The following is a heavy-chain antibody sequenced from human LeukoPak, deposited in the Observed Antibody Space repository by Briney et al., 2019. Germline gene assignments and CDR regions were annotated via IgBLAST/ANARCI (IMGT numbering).Heavy chain of an antibody. J-gene: IGHJ4*02. CDR2: ISFDGSNT. V-gene: IGHV3-33*01. CDR3: ARGRGNSYQYFDY. CDR1: GFSLSGYG. D-gene: IGHD6-6*01. Sequence: PGGSLRLSCVASGFSLSGYGMHWVRQAPGKGLEWVAAISFDGSNTYYADSVKGRFTISRDNSKNTPYLQVNSLRAEDTTVYYCARGRGNSYQYFDYWGQGTLVTVSS.